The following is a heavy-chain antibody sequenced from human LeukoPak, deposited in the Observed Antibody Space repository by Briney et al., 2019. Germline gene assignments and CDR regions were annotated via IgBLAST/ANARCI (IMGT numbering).Heavy chain of an antibody. CDR2: MNPNSGNT. V-gene: IGHV1-8*03. CDR1: GDTVTSYD. D-gene: IGHD6-6*01. Sequence: ASVKVSCKASGDTVTSYDINWVRQATGQGLEWMGWMNPNSGNTGYAQKFQGRVTITRNTSISTAYMELSSLRSEDTAVYYCARRSSSSHDYWGQGTLVTVSS. CDR3: ARRSSSSHDY. J-gene: IGHJ4*02.